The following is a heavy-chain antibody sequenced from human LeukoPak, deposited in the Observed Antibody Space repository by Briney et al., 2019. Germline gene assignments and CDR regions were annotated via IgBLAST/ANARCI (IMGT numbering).Heavy chain of an antibody. D-gene: IGHD6-6*01. CDR3: ARDFTGLIKAARPGYMDV. CDR1: GYTFTGYY. CDR2: INPNSGGT. J-gene: IGHJ6*03. V-gene: IGHV1-2*06. Sequence: ASVKVSCKASGYTFTGYYMHWVRQAPGQGLEWMGRINPNSGGTNYAQKFQGRVTMTTDTSTSTAYMELRSLRSDDTAVDYCARDFTGLIKAARPGYMDVWGKGTTVTVSS.